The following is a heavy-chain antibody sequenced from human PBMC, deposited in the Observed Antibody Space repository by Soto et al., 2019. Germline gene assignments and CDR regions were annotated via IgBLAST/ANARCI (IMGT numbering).Heavy chain of an antibody. Sequence: QLQLQESGPGLVKPSETLSLTCTVSGGSISSSSYYWGWIRQPPGKGLEWIGSIYYSGSTYYNPSLKSRVTISVDTSKNQFSLKLSSVTAADTAVYYCARHLGPGGTVVRGYYYYGMDVWGQGTTVTVSS. CDR2: IYYSGST. V-gene: IGHV4-39*01. CDR1: GGSISSSSYY. J-gene: IGHJ6*02. CDR3: ARHLGPGGTVVRGYYYYGMDV. D-gene: IGHD2-15*01.